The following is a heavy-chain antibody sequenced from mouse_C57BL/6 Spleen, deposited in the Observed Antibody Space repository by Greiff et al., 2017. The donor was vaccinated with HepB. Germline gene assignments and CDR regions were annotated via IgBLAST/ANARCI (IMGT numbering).Heavy chain of an antibody. CDR3: ARRTTVVATPFAY. V-gene: IGHV1-18*01. CDR2: INPNNGGT. D-gene: IGHD1-1*01. CDR1: GYTFTDYN. Sequence: VQLKESGPELVKPGASVKIPCKASGYTFTDYNMDWVKQSHGKSLEWIGDINPNNGGTIYNQKFKGKATLTVDKSSSTAYMELRSLTSEDTAVYYCARRTTVVATPFAYWGQGTLVTVSA. J-gene: IGHJ3*01.